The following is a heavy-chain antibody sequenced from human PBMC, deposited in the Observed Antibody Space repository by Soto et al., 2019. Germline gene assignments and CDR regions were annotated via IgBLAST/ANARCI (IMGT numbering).Heavy chain of an antibody. Sequence: ASETLSLTCAVSGGSVSGSYYYWAWLRQSPGKGPEWIGSVFHTGFTSYNPSLESRVSVSVDTSKSQFSLKLSAVTASDTAVYYCATSQKGYNWNYFDHWGQGALVTVSS. V-gene: IGHV4-39*01. CDR1: GGSVSGSYYY. D-gene: IGHD1-1*01. CDR3: ATSQKGYNWNYFDH. J-gene: IGHJ4*02. CDR2: VFHTGFT.